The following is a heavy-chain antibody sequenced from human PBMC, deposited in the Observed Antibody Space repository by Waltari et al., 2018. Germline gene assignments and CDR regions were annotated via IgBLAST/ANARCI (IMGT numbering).Heavy chain of an antibody. D-gene: IGHD7-27*01. J-gene: IGHJ4*02. CDR1: GFAFSTYV. Sequence: EVQLLESGGGLVKPGGSLRLSCVASGFAFSTYVMNWVRQAPGKGLEWVSSISDGSGIINYADSVKGRFTISRDNSKNTLYLQMNSLRAEDTAVYYCARGSGVDSWGQGTLVTISS. CDR2: ISDGSGII. CDR3: ARGSGVDS. V-gene: IGHV3-23*01.